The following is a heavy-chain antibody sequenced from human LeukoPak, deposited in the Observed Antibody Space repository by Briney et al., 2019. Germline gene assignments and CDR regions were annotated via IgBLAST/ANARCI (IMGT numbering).Heavy chain of an antibody. Sequence: GGSLRLSCAASGFTFSNYVMSWVRQAPGKGLEWVSGISGSGDSTYYADSVKGRFTISRDNSKNTLYLLMNSLRAEDTAVYYCAKQSMTLIRGVIDYWGQGTLVTVSS. J-gene: IGHJ4*02. CDR3: AKQSMTLIRGVIDY. V-gene: IGHV3-23*01. D-gene: IGHD3-10*01. CDR1: GFTFSNYV. CDR2: ISGSGDST.